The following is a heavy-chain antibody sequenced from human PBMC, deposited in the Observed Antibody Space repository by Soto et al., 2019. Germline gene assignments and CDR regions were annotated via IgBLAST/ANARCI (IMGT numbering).Heavy chain of an antibody. CDR1: GASIRSYH. CDR3: AAAVPAEYVFPYYYMDV. CDR2: IYYSGSA. V-gene: IGHV4-59*01. Sequence: QVQLQESGPGLVKPSETLSLTCTVSGASIRSYHWSWIRQTPGKGLEWIGYIYYSGSATYNPSLMSRVTFSVDTSKSQVSLKLSSVTAADTGVYYCAAAVPAEYVFPYYYMDVWGKGTTVTVSS. D-gene: IGHD3-16*01. J-gene: IGHJ6*03.